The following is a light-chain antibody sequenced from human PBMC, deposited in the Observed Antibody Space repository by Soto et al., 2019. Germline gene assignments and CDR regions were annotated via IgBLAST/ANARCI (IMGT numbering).Light chain of an antibody. J-gene: IGLJ2*01. CDR1: TGTVTSGHY. V-gene: IGLV7-46*01. Sequence: QAVVTQEPSLTVSPGGTVTLTCGSSTGTVTSGHYPSWFQQKPGQAPRTLSYDTDNTHSWTPARFSASLLGGKAALALSGAQAEDEAEYYFLLSFCGVRVFGGGTKLTVL. CDR2: DTD. CDR3: LLSFCGVRV.